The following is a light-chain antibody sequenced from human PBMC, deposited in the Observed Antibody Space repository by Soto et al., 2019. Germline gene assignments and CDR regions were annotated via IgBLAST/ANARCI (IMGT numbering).Light chain of an antibody. Sequence: QSALTQPRSVSGSPGQSVTISCTGTSNDVGGYNYVSWYQHHPGKAPKLMIYDVSKRPSGVPDRFSGSKSGNTASLTISGLQAEDEADYYCSSFTSTTTLYVFGTGTKVTVL. CDR1: SNDVGGYNY. V-gene: IGLV2-11*01. J-gene: IGLJ1*01. CDR2: DVS. CDR3: SSFTSTTTLYV.